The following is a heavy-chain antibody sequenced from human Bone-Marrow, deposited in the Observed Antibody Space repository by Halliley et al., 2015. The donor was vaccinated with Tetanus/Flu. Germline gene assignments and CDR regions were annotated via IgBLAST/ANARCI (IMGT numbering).Heavy chain of an antibody. Sequence: SGISGSGGSTYYADSVKGRFTISRDNSKNTMYLHMNSLRAEDAAVYYCAKDLSYDFWSGFDYWGQGTLVTVSS. CDR2: ISGSGGST. V-gene: IGHV3-23*01. J-gene: IGHJ4*02. D-gene: IGHD3-3*01. CDR3: AKDLSYDFWSGFDY.